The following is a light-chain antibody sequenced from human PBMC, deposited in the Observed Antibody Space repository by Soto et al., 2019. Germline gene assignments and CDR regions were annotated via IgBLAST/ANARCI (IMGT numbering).Light chain of an antibody. CDR1: QSIGTY. J-gene: IGKJ1*01. CDR2: GAS. Sequence: DIQVTQSPSSLSASVGDRVTITCRASQSIGTYLNWYHQKPGKAPQLLIYGASTLQSGVPSRFSASGSETHFTLTINSLQPEDFGTYSCQQSYSTPTFGQGTKVDIK. CDR3: QQSYSTPT. V-gene: IGKV1-39*01.